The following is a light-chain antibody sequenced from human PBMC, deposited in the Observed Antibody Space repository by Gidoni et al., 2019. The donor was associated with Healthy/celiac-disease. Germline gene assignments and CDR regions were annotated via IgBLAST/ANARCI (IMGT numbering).Light chain of an antibody. CDR2: KAS. V-gene: IGKV1-5*03. CDR1: QRISSW. CDR3: QQYNSYSQT. J-gene: IGKJ1*01. Sequence: DIQMTQSPSTLSASVGDRVTITCRASQRISSWLAWYQQKPGKAPKLLIYKASSLESGVPSRFSGSGSGTEFTLTISSLQPDDFATYYCQQYNSYSQTFXXXTKVEIK.